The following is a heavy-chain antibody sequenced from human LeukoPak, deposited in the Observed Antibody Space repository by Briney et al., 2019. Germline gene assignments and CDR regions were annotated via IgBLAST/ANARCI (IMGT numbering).Heavy chain of an antibody. CDR1: GFTFSNSW. V-gene: IGHV3-7*01. CDR3: ARIYYDRSGYYYAAA. D-gene: IGHD3-22*01. Sequence: QPGGSLRLSCAASGFTFSNSWMTWVRQAPGKGLEWVANIKEDGSEKYYVDSVKGRFTISRDNAKNSLYLQMNSLRVEDTAVYYCARIYYDRSGYYYAAAWGPGTLVTVSS. CDR2: IKEDGSEK. J-gene: IGHJ5*02.